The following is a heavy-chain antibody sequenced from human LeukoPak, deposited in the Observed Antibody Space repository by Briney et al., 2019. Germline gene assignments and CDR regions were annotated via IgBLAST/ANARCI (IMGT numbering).Heavy chain of an antibody. CDR3: AKVGCSGGSCWYYFDY. D-gene: IGHD2-15*01. CDR2: ISYDGSNK. CDR1: GFTFSSYA. Sequence: GGSLRLSCAASGFTFSSYAMHWVRQAPGKGLEWVAVISYDGSNKYYADSVKGRFTISRDNSKNTLYLQMNSLRAEDTAVYYCAKVGCSGGSCWYYFDYWGQGTLVTVSS. V-gene: IGHV3-30-3*01. J-gene: IGHJ4*02.